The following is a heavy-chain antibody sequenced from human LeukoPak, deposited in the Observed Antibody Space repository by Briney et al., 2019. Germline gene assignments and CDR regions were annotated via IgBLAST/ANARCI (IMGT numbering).Heavy chain of an antibody. CDR1: GYTFTGYY. D-gene: IGHD3-22*01. CDR3: ASRLQNYYDSSGYYVDAFDI. Sequence: ASVKVSCKASGYTFTGYYMHWVRQAPGQGLEWMGWINANSGDTNYAQKFQGRVTMTRDTSISAVYMELSRLTYDDTAVYYCASRLQNYYDSSGYYVDAFDIWGQGTMVTVSS. J-gene: IGHJ3*02. CDR2: INANSGDT. V-gene: IGHV1-2*02.